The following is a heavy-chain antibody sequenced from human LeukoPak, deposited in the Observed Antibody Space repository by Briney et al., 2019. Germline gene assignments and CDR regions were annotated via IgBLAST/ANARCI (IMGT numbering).Heavy chain of an antibody. J-gene: IGHJ4*02. Sequence: PGGSLRLSCAASGFTFSSYGMHWVRQAPGGGLEWAAVISYDGSNKYYADSVKGRFTISRDNSKNTLYLQMNSLRAEDTAVYYCAKGGGYESAGDYWGQGTLVTVSS. CDR3: AKGGGYESAGDY. CDR1: GFTFSSYG. D-gene: IGHD5-12*01. CDR2: ISYDGSNK. V-gene: IGHV3-30*18.